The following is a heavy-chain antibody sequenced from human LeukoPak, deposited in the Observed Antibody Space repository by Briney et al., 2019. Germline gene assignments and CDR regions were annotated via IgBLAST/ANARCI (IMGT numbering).Heavy chain of an antibody. Sequence: SETLSLTCTVSGGSLSSGSYYWSWIRQPAGKGLEWIGRIYTSGSTNYNPSLKSRVTISVDTSKNQFSLKLSSVTAADTAVYYCARGWSSSSYFDYWGQGTLVTVSS. J-gene: IGHJ4*02. CDR1: GGSLSSGSYY. CDR3: ARGWSSSSYFDY. V-gene: IGHV4-61*02. D-gene: IGHD6-6*01. CDR2: IYTSGST.